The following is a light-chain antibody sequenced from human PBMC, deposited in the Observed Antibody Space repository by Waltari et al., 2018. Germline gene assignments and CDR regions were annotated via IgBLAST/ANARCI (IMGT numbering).Light chain of an antibody. Sequence: EIVLTQSPGTLSLSPGERATLSCRASQSVSRALAWYQQKPGQAPRLLIYGASNRATGMPDRFSGSGSGTDFSRTISSLEREDFAVYYCQHYLRLPATFGQGTKVEIK. CDR3: QHYLRLPAT. V-gene: IGKV3-20*01. CDR2: GAS. CDR1: QSVSRA. J-gene: IGKJ1*01.